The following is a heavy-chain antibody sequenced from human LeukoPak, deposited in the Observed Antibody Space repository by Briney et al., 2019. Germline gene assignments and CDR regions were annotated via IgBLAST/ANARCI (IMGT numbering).Heavy chain of an antibody. CDR3: AKETDYNYIYYFDY. CDR2: ISGSGAST. D-gene: IGHD5-24*01. CDR1: GFTFSSYA. V-gene: IGHV3-23*01. J-gene: IGHJ4*02. Sequence: GGSLRLSCAASGFTFSSYAMSWVRQAPGKGLEWVSGISGSGASTYYADSVKGRFTISRDNSKRTLSLQMNRLRAEDTAVYSCAKETDYNYIYYFDYWGQGTLVTVSS.